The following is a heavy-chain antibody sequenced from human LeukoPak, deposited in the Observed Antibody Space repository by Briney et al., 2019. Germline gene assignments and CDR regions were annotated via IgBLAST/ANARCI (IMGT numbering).Heavy chain of an antibody. CDR3: ARDKREPRYAFDI. D-gene: IGHD1-26*01. V-gene: IGHV4-34*01. CDR2: INHSGST. Sequence: SETLSLTCAVYGGSFSGYYWSWIRQPPGKGLEWIGEINHSGSTNYNPSLKSRVTISVDTSKNQFSLKLSSVTAADTAVYYCARDKREPRYAFDIWGQGTMVTVSS. CDR1: GGSFSGYY. J-gene: IGHJ3*02.